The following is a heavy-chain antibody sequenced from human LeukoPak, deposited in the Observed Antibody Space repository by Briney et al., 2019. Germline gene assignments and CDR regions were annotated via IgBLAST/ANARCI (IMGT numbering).Heavy chain of an antibody. Sequence: SETLSLTCTVSGGSISSGSYYWSWIRQPAGKALEWIGRIYTSASGSTNYNPSLKSRVTMSVDTSKNQLSLRLSTVTAADTAVYYCAREGQQLVPPFDHWGQGTLVTVSS. CDR2: IYTSASGST. CDR3: AREGQQLVPPFDH. V-gene: IGHV4-61*02. CDR1: GGSISSGSYY. D-gene: IGHD6-6*01. J-gene: IGHJ4*02.